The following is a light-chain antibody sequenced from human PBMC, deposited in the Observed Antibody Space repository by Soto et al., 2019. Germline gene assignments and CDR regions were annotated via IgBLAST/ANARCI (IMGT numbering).Light chain of an antibody. CDR1: QSVSSK. J-gene: IGKJ4*01. V-gene: IGKV3-15*01. CDR2: GAS. Sequence: EIVMTQSPATLSVSPGEGATLSCRASQSVSSKLAWYQQKPGQAPRLLIYGASTRATGIPFKFIGSGSGTEFTLNISSLQSEDFAVYYCQQYNNWPSLTFGGGTKVDIK. CDR3: QQYNNWPSLT.